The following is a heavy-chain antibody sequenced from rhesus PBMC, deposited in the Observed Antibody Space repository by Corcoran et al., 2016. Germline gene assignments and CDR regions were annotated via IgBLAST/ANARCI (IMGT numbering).Heavy chain of an antibody. V-gene: IGHV4-65*01. CDR1: GGSVSSRTC. Sequence: QVQLQESGPGLVKPSETLSLTRPVSGGSVSSRTCWFLIRPPPGKGLEWIGYISGSSGRTYYNPSLKSRVTIATDTSKNQFSLKLSSVTAADTAVYYCAREGKDSNESFDYWGQGVMVTVSS. J-gene: IGHJ4*01. D-gene: IGHD4-23*01. CDR2: ISGSSGRT. CDR3: AREGKDSNESFDY.